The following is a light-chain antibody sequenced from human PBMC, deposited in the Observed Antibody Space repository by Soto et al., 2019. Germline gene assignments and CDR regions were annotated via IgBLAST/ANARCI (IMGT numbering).Light chain of an antibody. Sequence: AIQMTQSPSSLSASVGDRVTITCRASQGIRYDVAWYQQKPGRAPKLLIYAASNVQSGVPSRFSGSGSGSDFTLTISSLQPEDFATYYCLQDYGYPRTFGQGTKVEI. CDR1: QGIRYD. CDR3: LQDYGYPRT. V-gene: IGKV1-6*01. J-gene: IGKJ1*01. CDR2: AAS.